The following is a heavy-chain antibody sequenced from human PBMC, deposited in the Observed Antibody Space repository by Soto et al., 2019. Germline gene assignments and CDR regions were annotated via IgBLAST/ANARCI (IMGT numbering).Heavy chain of an antibody. J-gene: IGHJ4*02. CDR2: ISGSGGST. CDR3: AKGRASIYSSSYNY. D-gene: IGHD6-13*01. V-gene: IGHV3-23*01. Sequence: GGSLRLSCAASGFTFSSYAMSWVRQAPGKGLEWVSAISGSGGSTYYADSVKGRFTISRDNSKNTLYLQMNSLRAVDTAVYYCAKGRASIYSSSYNYWGQGTLVTVSS. CDR1: GFTFSSYA.